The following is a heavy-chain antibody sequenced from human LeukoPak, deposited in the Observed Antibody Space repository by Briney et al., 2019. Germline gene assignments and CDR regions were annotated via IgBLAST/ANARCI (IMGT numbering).Heavy chain of an antibody. CDR1: GLTLSNVW. CDR3: ADYYASGSYPP. Sequence: PRGSLRLSCAVSGLTLSNVWMNWVRRAPGKGLEWVGRIRSQTAGGTTDFAAPVKGRFTISRDDSKNMLYLHMNSLQIEDTAVYYCADYYASGSYPPWGQGTLVTVSS. J-gene: IGHJ5*02. D-gene: IGHD3-10*01. V-gene: IGHV3-15*07. CDR2: IRSQTAGGTT.